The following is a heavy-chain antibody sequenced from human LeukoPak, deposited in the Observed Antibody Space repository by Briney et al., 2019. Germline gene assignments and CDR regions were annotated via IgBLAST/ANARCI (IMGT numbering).Heavy chain of an antibody. D-gene: IGHD3-3*01. CDR1: RFTFSSYS. J-gene: IGHJ4*02. CDR2: ISSSSSTI. CDR3: ARRWDQTYDFWSGYHHYFDY. Sequence: GGSLRLSCAASRFTFSSYSMNWVRQAPGKGLEWVSYISSSSSTIYYADSVKGRFTISRDNAKNSLYLQMNSLRAEDTAVYYCARRWDQTYDFWSGYHHYFDYWGQGTLVTVSS. V-gene: IGHV3-48*01.